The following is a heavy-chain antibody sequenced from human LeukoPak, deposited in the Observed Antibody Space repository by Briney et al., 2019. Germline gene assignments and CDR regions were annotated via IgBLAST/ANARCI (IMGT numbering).Heavy chain of an antibody. CDR1: GFTFSSYS. CDR2: ISSSSSYI. D-gene: IGHD6-19*01. CDR3: ARDSSGWYHGMVV. J-gene: IGHJ6*04. Sequence: GGCPRLSCAASGFTFSSYSMNWARQAPGKGLEWVSAISSSSSYIHYADSVKGRFTISRDNAKNSLYLQMNSLRADDTAVYYCARDSSGWYHGMVVWGEGTPVTVSS. V-gene: IGHV3-21*01.